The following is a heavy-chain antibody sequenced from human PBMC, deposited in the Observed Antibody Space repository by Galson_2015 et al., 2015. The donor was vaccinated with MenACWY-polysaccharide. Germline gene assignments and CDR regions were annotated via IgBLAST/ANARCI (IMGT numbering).Heavy chain of an antibody. D-gene: IGHD6-6*01. CDR1: GFTFSSYD. CDR2: IWYDGTNE. V-gene: IGHV3-30*02. CDR3: ARRPSRSRYDFDY. J-gene: IGHJ4*02. Sequence: SLRLSCAASGFTFSSYDMHWVRQAPGKGLEWVAFIWYDGTNEYYADSLKGRFTISRDNSKNTLYLQMNSLRTEDTAVYYCARRPSRSRYDFDYWGQGTLVTVSS.